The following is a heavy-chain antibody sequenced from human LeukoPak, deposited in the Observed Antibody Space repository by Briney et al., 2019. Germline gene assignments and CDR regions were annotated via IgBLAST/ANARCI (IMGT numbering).Heavy chain of an antibody. CDR3: TASRGVWGALDAWDDAFDI. Sequence: GGSLRLSCAASGFTFSGSAMHWVRHASGKGLEWVGRIRSKANSYATAYAASVKGRFTISRDDSKNTAYLQMNSLKTEDTAVYYCTASRGVWGALDAWDDAFDIWGQGTMVTVSS. CDR2: IRSKANSYAT. V-gene: IGHV3-73*01. CDR1: GFTFSGSA. D-gene: IGHD3-16*01. J-gene: IGHJ3*02.